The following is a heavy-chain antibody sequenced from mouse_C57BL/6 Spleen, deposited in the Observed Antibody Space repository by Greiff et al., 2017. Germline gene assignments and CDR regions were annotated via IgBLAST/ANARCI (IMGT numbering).Heavy chain of an antibody. CDR1: GFTFSSYG. CDR3: ASYYGSSYWYFDV. CDR2: ISSGGSYT. J-gene: IGHJ1*03. Sequence: EVKLVESGGDLVKPGGSLKLSWAASGFTFSSYGMSWVRQTPDKRLEWVATISSGGSYTYYPDSVKGRFTISRDNAKNTLYLQMSSLKSEDTAMYYCASYYGSSYWYFDVWGTGTTVTVSS. V-gene: IGHV5-6*01. D-gene: IGHD1-1*01.